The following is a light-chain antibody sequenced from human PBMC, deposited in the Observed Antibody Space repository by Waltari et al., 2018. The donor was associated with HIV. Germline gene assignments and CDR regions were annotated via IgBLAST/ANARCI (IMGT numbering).Light chain of an antibody. CDR2: KDT. V-gene: IGLV3-25*03. J-gene: IGLJ3*02. CDR1: ALPKQY. CDR3: QSADSSGTWV. Sequence: TCSGDALPKQYAYWYHQKPGQAPVLVIYKDTERPSGIPERFSGSSSGTTVTLTISGVQAEDEADYYCQSADSSGTWVFGGGTKLTVL.